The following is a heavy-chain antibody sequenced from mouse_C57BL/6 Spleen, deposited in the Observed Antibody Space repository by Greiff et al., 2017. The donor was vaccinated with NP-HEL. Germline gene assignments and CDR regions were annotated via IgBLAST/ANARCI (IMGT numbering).Heavy chain of an antibody. CDR3: ARDDGYYSFDY. D-gene: IGHD2-3*01. J-gene: IGHJ2*01. CDR1: GYSITSGYY. Sequence: VQLQQSGPGLVKPSQSLSLTCSVTGYSITSGYYWNWIRQFPGNKLEWMGYISYDGSNNYNPSLKNRISITRDTSKNQFFLKLNSVTTEDTATYYCARDDGYYSFDYWGQGTTLTVSS. V-gene: IGHV3-6*01. CDR2: ISYDGSN.